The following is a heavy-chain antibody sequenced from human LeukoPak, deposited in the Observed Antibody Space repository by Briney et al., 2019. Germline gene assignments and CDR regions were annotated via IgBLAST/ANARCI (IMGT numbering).Heavy chain of an antibody. V-gene: IGHV3-21*01. CDR3: ARDRWYYYGSGTPYFDY. CDR1: GFTFSSYS. CDR2: VSSSSSYI. J-gene: IGHJ4*02. D-gene: IGHD3-10*01. Sequence: GRSLRLSCAASGFTFSSYSMNWVRQAPGKGLEWVSSVSSSSSYIYYADSVKGRFTISRDNAKNSLYLQMNSLRAEDTAVYYCARDRWYYYGSGTPYFDYWGQGTLVTVSS.